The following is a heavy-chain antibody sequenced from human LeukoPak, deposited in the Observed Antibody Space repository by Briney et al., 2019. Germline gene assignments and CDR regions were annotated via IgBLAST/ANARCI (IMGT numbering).Heavy chain of an antibody. J-gene: IGHJ3*02. Sequence: GGSLRLSCVASGFTFSGFYIHWVRQAPGKGLVWVSHINWDGSVTTYADSVRGRFTISRDNAKNTLYLQMDSLRAEDTAVYYCSRGGYSHAFDIWGQGTVVTVSP. CDR2: INWDGSVT. CDR1: GFTFSGFY. D-gene: IGHD2-15*01. CDR3: SRGGYSHAFDI. V-gene: IGHV3-74*01.